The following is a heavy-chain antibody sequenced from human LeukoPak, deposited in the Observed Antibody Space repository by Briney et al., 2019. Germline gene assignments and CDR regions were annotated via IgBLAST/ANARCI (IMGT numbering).Heavy chain of an antibody. CDR2: IIPIFGTA. Sequence: GASVKVSCKASGGTFSSYAISWVRQAPGQGLEWMGRIIPIFGTANYAQKFQGRVTITTDESTSTAYMELSSLRSEDTAVYYCAWGAMVVTPFDYWGQGTLATVSS. D-gene: IGHD4-23*01. J-gene: IGHJ4*02. V-gene: IGHV1-69*05. CDR3: AWGAMVVTPFDY. CDR1: GGTFSSYA.